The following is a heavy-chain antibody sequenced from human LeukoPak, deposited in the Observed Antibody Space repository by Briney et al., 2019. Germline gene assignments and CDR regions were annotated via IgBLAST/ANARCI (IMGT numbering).Heavy chain of an antibody. D-gene: IGHD2-2*01. CDR3: AVHCSSTSCLQGRFDY. V-gene: IGHV1-8*03. CDR2: MNPNSCNT. CDR1: GYTFTSYY. Sequence: ASVKVSCKACGYTFTSYYINWVRQATGQGLEGMGWMNPNSCNTDYAQKFQGRVTITRNTSISTAYMELSSLRSEDMAVYYCAVHCSSTSCLQGRFDYWGQGTLVTVSS. J-gene: IGHJ4*02.